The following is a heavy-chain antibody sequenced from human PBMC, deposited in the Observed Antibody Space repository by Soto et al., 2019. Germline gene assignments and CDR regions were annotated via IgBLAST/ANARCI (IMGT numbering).Heavy chain of an antibody. CDR3: ARTTAVAGTPEFDY. D-gene: IGHD6-19*01. V-gene: IGHV3-30-3*01. Sequence: QLQLVESGGGVVQPGGSLRLSCVASGFTFSSFSLHWVRQAPGKGLEWLALISYDGSSKYNADSVKGRFTISRENSNNTLYLQLSSLRPEDTAVYHCARTTAVAGTPEFDYWGQGALVTVSS. CDR2: ISYDGSSK. CDR1: GFTFSSFS. J-gene: IGHJ4*02.